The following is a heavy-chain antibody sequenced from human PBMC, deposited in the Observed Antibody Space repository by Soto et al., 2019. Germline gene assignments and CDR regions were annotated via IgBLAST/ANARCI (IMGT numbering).Heavy chain of an antibody. Sequence: ASVKVSCKASGYTFTSYYMHWVRQAPGQRLEWMGWINAGNGNTKYSQKFQGRVTITRDTSASTAYMELSSLRSEDTAVYYCARQGHPGQLELRRIWFDPWGQGTLVTVSS. J-gene: IGHJ5*02. CDR1: GYTFTSYY. V-gene: IGHV1-3*01. CDR3: ARQGHPGQLELRRIWFDP. D-gene: IGHD1-7*01. CDR2: INAGNGNT.